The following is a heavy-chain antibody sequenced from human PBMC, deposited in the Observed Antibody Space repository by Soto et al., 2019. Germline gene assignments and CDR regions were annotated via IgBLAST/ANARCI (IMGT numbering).Heavy chain of an antibody. CDR2: IRSKAYGGTT. J-gene: IGHJ4*02. Sequence: PGGSLRLSCTASGFTFGDYAMSWVRQAPGKGLEWVSFIRSKAYGGTTEYAASVKGRFTISRDDSKSIAYLQMNSLKTEDTAVYYCTRATPGRGFDYWGQGTLVTVSS. D-gene: IGHD1-26*01. V-gene: IGHV3-49*04. CDR3: TRATPGRGFDY. CDR1: GFTFGDYA.